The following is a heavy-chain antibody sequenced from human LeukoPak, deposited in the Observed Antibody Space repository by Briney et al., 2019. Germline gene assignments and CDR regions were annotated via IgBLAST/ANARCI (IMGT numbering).Heavy chain of an antibody. CDR3: AKGVDGYCRRDSCYAYDC. CDR2: LGGSGGSI. Sequence: GGSLRLSCAASGFTFSSYAMSWVRQAPGKGLEWVSGLGGSGGSINYADSVKGRFTISRDNSKNTLYLQMNSLRGEDTAVYWCAKGVDGYCRRDSCYAYDCWGQGTLVTVSS. CDR1: GFTFSSYA. J-gene: IGHJ4*02. D-gene: IGHD2-2*01. V-gene: IGHV3-23*01.